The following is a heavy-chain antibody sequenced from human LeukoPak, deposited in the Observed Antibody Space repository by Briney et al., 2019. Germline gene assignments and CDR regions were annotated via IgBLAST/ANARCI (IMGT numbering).Heavy chain of an antibody. CDR2: ISSSSSYI. CDR1: GFTFSSYS. Sequence: PGGSLRLSCAASGFTFSSYSMNWVRQAPGKGREWVSSISSSSSYIYYADSVKGRFTISRDNAKNSLYLQMNSLRAEDTAVYYCARGEWGALTNDYWGQGTLVTVSS. CDR3: ARGEWGALTNDY. V-gene: IGHV3-21*01. J-gene: IGHJ4*02. D-gene: IGHD3-16*01.